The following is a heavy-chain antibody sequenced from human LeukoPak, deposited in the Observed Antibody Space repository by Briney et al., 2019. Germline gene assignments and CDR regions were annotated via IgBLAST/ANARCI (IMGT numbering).Heavy chain of an antibody. J-gene: IGHJ3*02. D-gene: IGHD6-6*01. CDR2: ISGSGGST. V-gene: IGHV3-23*01. Sequence: HPGGSLRLSCAASGFTFSSYAMSWVRQAPGKGLEWVSAISGSGGSTHYADSVKGRFTISRDNSKNTLYLQMNSLRAEDTAVYYCAKRGSSWGGFDIWGQGTMVTVSS. CDR1: GFTFSSYA. CDR3: AKRGSSWGGFDI.